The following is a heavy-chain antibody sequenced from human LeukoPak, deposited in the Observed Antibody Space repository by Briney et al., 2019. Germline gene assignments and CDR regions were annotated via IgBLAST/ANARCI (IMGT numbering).Heavy chain of an antibody. J-gene: IGHJ4*02. V-gene: IGHV3-74*01. Sequence: AGSLRLSCAASGFTFSKYWMLWVRQAPGKGLESVSRINSDGTVTTYADSVKGRFTVSRDNADNTMFLQMNSVRDEDTAVYYCATKQWLAPPPDSWGQGTPVTVST. D-gene: IGHD6-19*01. CDR2: INSDGTVT. CDR3: ATKQWLAPPPDS. CDR1: GFTFSKYW.